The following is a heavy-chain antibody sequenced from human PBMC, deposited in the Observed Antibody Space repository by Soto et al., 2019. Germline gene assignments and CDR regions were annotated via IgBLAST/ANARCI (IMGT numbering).Heavy chain of an antibody. V-gene: IGHV3-23*01. CDR1: GFTFSSNA. CDR3: AREPGVSSGWYVDY. D-gene: IGHD6-19*01. CDR2: ISGSGGST. J-gene: IGHJ4*02. Sequence: GGSLRLSCAASGFTFSSNAMSWVRQAPGKGLEWVSGISGSGGSTYYADSVKGRFMISRDNSKNTLYLQMNRLRVEDTAVYYCAREPGVSSGWYVDYWGQGTLVTVSS.